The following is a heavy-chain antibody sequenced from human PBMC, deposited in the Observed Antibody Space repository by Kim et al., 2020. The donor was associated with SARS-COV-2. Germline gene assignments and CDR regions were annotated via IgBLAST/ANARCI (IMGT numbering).Heavy chain of an antibody. Sequence: GGSLRLSCAASGFTFGDFAMHWVRQVPGKGLEWVSGLSWNSGVIGYADSVKGRFTISRHNAENSLYLQMNSLRAEDTAFYYCAKDLVSSSFRAFHIWGQGTVVTVSS. CDR2: LSWNSGVI. V-gene: IGHV3-9*01. CDR3: AKDLVSSSFRAFHI. D-gene: IGHD6-6*01. J-gene: IGHJ3*02. CDR1: GFTFGDFA.